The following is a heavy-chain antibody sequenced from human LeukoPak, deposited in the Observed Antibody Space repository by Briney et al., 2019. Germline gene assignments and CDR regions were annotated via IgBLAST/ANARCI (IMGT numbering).Heavy chain of an antibody. J-gene: IGHJ4*02. Sequence: SGTLSLTCAVSGGSISSSNWWSWVRQPPGKGLEWIGIIYYSGSTYYNPSLKSRVTISVDTSKNQFSLKLTSVTAADTAVYYCARAVYYDYVWGSYRTVNYFDYWGQGTLVTVSS. CDR3: ARAVYYDYVWGSYRTVNYFDY. CDR1: GGSISSSNW. CDR2: IYYSGST. V-gene: IGHV4-4*02. D-gene: IGHD3-16*02.